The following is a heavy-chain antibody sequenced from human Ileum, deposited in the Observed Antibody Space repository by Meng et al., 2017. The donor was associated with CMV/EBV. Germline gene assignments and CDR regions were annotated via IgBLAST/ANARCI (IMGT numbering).Heavy chain of an antibody. CDR1: GGSLTSYY. D-gene: IGHD3-10*01. Sequence: QLQESDPRLLQPSETLSLTCTVTGGSLTSYYWTWIRQPAGKGLEWIGRIHPTGTTDDNPSLRSRVSMSLDKSKNQFSLKLTPVTAADTAVYYCARAAARGVPVDLWGQGTLVTVSS. CDR3: ARAAARGVPVDL. J-gene: IGHJ5*02. CDR2: IHPTGTT. V-gene: IGHV4-4*07.